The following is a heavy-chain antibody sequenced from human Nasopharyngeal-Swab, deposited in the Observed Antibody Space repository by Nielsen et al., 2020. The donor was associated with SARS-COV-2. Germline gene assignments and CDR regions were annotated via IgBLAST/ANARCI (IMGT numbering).Heavy chain of an antibody. V-gene: IGHV4-39*01. Sequence: SETLSLTCTVSGGSISSSSYYWGWIRQPPGKGLEWIGRIYYSGSTYYNPSLKSRVTISVDTSKNQFSLKLSSVTAADTAVYYCASLGGCSGGSCHGVAFDIWGQGTMLTVSS. CDR1: GGSISSSSYY. CDR3: ASLGGCSGGSCHGVAFDI. J-gene: IGHJ3*02. D-gene: IGHD2-15*01. CDR2: IYYSGST.